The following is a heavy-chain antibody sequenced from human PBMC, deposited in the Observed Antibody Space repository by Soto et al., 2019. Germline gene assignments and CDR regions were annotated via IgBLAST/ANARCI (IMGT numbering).Heavy chain of an antibody. CDR3: ARHRIYCSGGSCYSWYFDY. V-gene: IGHV4-39*01. CDR1: GGSISSSSYY. CDR2: IYYSGST. J-gene: IGHJ4*02. D-gene: IGHD2-15*01. Sequence: QLQLQESGPGLVKPSETLSLTCTVSGGSISSSSYYWGWIRQPPGQGLEWNGSIYYSGSTYYNPALKSRVTISVDTSRNQFSLTLSSVTAADTAFYYCARHRIYCSGGSCYSWYFDYWGQGTLVTVSS.